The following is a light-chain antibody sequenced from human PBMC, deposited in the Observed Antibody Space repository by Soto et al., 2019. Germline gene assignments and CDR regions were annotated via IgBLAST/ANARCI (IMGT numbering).Light chain of an antibody. CDR3: QQRSNWPPSIT. Sequence: EIVMTQSPATMFASPGERATLSCRSCQSVSSNLAWYQQKPGQAPRLLIYGASTRATGIPARFSGSGSGTEFTLNISSLEPEHFAVYYCQQRSNWPPSITFGQGTRVEIK. V-gene: IGKV3-15*01. CDR1: QSVSSN. CDR2: GAS. J-gene: IGKJ5*01.